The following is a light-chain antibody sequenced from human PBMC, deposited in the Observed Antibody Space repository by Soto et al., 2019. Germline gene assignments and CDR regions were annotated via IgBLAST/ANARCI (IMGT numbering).Light chain of an antibody. Sequence: EIVVTQSPATLSLSPGQRATLSCRTSQNINNKLVWYQQKPGQAPRLLIYGASTRATGIPARFSGGGSGTEFTLTISSLQSEDFAVYSCQHYNNWPLTFGGGTKVEIK. CDR3: QHYNNWPLT. V-gene: IGKV3-15*01. CDR2: GAS. J-gene: IGKJ4*01. CDR1: QNINNK.